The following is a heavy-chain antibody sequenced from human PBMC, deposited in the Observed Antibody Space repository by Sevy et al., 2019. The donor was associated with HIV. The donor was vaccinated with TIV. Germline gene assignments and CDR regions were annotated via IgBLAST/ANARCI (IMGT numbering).Heavy chain of an antibody. D-gene: IGHD6-19*01. J-gene: IGHJ6*02. V-gene: IGHV3-23*01. CDR3: AKVLARGVAVAGSACGMDV. CDR2: IRGSGGHT. Sequence: GGSLRLSCAASGFTFSNYAMNWVRQAPGKGLEWVSAIRGSGGHTYDADSVKGRFNISREKTQNTLYLQMNSQRAEDRAVYYCAKVLARGVAVAGSACGMDVWGQGTTVTVSS. CDR1: GFTFSNYA.